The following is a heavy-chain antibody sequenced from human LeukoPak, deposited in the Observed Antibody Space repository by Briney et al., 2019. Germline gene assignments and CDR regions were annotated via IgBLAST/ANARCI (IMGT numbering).Heavy chain of an antibody. V-gene: IGHV3-23*01. CDR2: ISGSGGGT. J-gene: IGHJ4*02. Sequence: GGSLRLSCAASGFSFSTYAMSWVRQAPEKGLEGGSAISGSGGGTYYADSLKGRFTISRDNSKNTLYLQMNSLRAEDTAVYYCAKVTSGWYVTMDCWGQGTLVTVSS. CDR3: AKVTSGWYVTMDC. CDR1: GFSFSTYA. D-gene: IGHD6-19*01.